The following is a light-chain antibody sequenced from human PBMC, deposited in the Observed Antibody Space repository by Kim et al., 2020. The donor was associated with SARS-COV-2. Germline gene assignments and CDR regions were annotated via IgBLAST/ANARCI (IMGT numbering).Light chain of an antibody. CDR1: SSDIGNYNL. J-gene: IGLJ2*01. CDR3: CSYAGSRTFVV. V-gene: IGLV2-23*02. Sequence: QSITISGTGTSSDIGNYNLVSWYRQRPGKAPKLIIFEVSKRPSGVSDRFSASKSGDTASLTISGLQAEDEGDYYCCSYAGSRTFVVFGGGTQLTVL. CDR2: EVS.